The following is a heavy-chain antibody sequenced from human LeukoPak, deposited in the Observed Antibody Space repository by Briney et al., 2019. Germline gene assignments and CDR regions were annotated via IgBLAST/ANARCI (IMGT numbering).Heavy chain of an antibody. CDR2: IYTSGST. CDR1: GGSISSYY. D-gene: IGHD6-6*01. J-gene: IGHJ6*03. CDR3: ARHSRSSHFYYYYMDV. Sequence: PSETLSLTCTVSGGSISSYYWSWIRQPPGKGLEWIGYIYTSGSTNYNPSLKSRVTISVDTSKNQFSLKLSSVTAADTAVYYCARHSRSSHFYYYYMDVWGKGTTVIVSS. V-gene: IGHV4-4*09.